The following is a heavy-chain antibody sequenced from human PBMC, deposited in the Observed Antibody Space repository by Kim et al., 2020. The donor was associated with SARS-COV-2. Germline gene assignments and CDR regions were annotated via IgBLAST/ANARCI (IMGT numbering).Heavy chain of an antibody. CDR2: IKSKTDGGTT. J-gene: IGHJ6*02. V-gene: IGHV3-15*01. Sequence: GGSLRLSCAASGFTFSNAWMTWVRQAPGKGLEWVGRIKSKTDGGTTDYAAPVKGRFTMSRDDSKNTLDLQMNSPKTEDTAVYYCTTVLRVVVGAPYGMDVWGQGTTVTVSS. D-gene: IGHD2-15*01. CDR3: TTVLRVVVGAPYGMDV. CDR1: GFTFSNAW.